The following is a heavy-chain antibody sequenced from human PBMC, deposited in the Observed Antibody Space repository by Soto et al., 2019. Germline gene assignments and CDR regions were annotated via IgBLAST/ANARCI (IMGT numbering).Heavy chain of an antibody. CDR2: IIPIFGTA. CDR3: ASLXYYGSGSYYYQADY. D-gene: IGHD3-10*01. V-gene: IGHV1-69*13. Sequence: GASVKVSCKASGGTFSSYAISWVRQAPGQGLEWMGGIIPIFGTANYAQKFQGRVTITADESTSTAYMELSSLRSEDTAVYYCASLXYYGSGSYYYQADYWGQGTLVTVSS. CDR1: GGTFSSYA. J-gene: IGHJ4*02.